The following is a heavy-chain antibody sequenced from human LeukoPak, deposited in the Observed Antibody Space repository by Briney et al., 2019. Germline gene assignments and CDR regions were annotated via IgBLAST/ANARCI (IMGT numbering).Heavy chain of an antibody. Sequence: SETLSLTCTVSGYSISSSYYWGWIRQPPGKGLEWIGSIYYSGSTYYNPSLKSRVTISVDTSKNQFSLKLSSVTAADTAVYYCARHDYDYVWGSYRYTPSWFDPWGQGTLVTVSS. CDR2: IYYSGST. CDR1: GYSISSSYY. V-gene: IGHV4-39*01. D-gene: IGHD3-16*02. CDR3: ARHDYDYVWGSYRYTPSWFDP. J-gene: IGHJ5*02.